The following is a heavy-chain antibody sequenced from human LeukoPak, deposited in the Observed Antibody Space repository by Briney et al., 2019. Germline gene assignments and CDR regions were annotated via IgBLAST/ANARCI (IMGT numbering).Heavy chain of an antibody. CDR1: GYSFTSYW. D-gene: IGHD4-17*01. Sequence: GESLKISCKGSGYSFTSYWIAWVRQMPGKGLEWLGIIYPGDSETRYSPSLQGQVTISADKSISTAYLQWSSLRASDTAMYYCAITRLTTLDAFDIWGQGTMVTVSS. J-gene: IGHJ3*02. CDR3: AITRLTTLDAFDI. CDR2: IYPGDSET. V-gene: IGHV5-51*01.